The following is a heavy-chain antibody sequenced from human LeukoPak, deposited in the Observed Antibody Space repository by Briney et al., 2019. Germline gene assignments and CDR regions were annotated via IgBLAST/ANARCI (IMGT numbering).Heavy chain of an antibody. CDR1: GGSISSGDYY. CDR2: IYYSGST. Sequence: SETLSLTCTVSGGSISSGDYYWSWIRQPPGKGLEWIGYIYYSGSTYYNPSLKSRVTISVDTSKNQFSLKLSSVTAADTAVYYCARRRRAARAGYDYWGQGTLVTVSS. V-gene: IGHV4-30-4*01. D-gene: IGHD6-6*01. J-gene: IGHJ4*02. CDR3: ARRRRAARAGYDY.